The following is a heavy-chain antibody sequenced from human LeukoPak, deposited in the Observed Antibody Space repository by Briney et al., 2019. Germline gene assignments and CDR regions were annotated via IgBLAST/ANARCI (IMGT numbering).Heavy chain of an antibody. D-gene: IGHD3/OR15-3a*01. V-gene: IGHV6-1*01. CDR2: TYYRSKWYN. J-gene: IGHJ4*02. Sequence: SQTLSLTCAISGDSVSSNSAACNWIRQSPSRGLEWLGRTYYRSKWYNDYAVSVKSRITINPDTSKNQFSLQLNSVTPEDTAVYYCARGTGRLLYYFDYWGQGTLVTVSS. CDR1: GDSVSSNSAA. CDR3: ARGTGRLLYYFDY.